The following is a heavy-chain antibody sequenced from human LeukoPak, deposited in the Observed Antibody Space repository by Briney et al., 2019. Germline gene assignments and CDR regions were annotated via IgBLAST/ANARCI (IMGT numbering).Heavy chain of an antibody. V-gene: IGHV4-59*01. J-gene: IGHJ4*02. CDR1: GGSISSYY. CDR2: IYYSGNT. D-gene: IGHD5-24*01. Sequence: SETLSLTCTVSGGSISSYYWSWIRQPPGKGLEWIGYIYYSGNTNYNPSLKSRVTISVDTSKNQFSLKLSSVTAADTAVYYCARGENYIPYWGQGTLVTVSS. CDR3: ARGENYIPY.